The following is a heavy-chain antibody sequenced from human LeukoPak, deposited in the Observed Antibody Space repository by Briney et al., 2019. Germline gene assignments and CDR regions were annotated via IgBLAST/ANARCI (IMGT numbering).Heavy chain of an antibody. J-gene: IGHJ4*02. CDR2: IYYSGST. CDR3: ARQTGELWEFDY. V-gene: IGHV4-39*01. CDR1: GGSISSSSYY. D-gene: IGHD1-26*01. Sequence: SETLSLTCTVSGGSISSSSYYWGWIRQPPGKGLEWIGSIYYSGSTYYNPSLKSRVTISVGTSKNQFSLKLSSVTAADTAVYYCARQTGELWEFDYWGQGTLVTVSS.